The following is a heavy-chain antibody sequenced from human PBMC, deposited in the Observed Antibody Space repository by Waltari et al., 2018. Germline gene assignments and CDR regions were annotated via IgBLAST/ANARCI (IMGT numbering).Heavy chain of an antibody. CDR1: GYTFTSYD. J-gene: IGHJ5*02. CDR3: ARGRSKVRGVTLNWFDP. D-gene: IGHD3-10*01. Sequence: QVQLVQSGAEVKKPGASVKVSCKASGYTFTSYDINWVRQATGQGLEWMGWMNPNIVNPGYAQKFQGRVTITRNTSISTAYMELSSLRSEDTAVYYCARGRSKVRGVTLNWFDPWGQGTLVTVSS. V-gene: IGHV1-8*03. CDR2: MNPNIVNP.